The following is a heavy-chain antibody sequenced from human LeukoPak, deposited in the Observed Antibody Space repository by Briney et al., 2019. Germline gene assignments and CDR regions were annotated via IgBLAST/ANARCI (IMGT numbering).Heavy chain of an antibody. J-gene: IGHJ3*01. CDR3: ARKQYGSEYVFDV. CDR2: IGGSSRTI. V-gene: IGHV3-48*03. Sequence: PGGSLRLSCAASGFTFSSYEMNWVRQAPGKGLEWVSYIGGSSRTIYYADSVKGRFTISRDNAKNSLYLQMNSLRAEDTAVYYCARKQYGSEYVFDVWGQGTMVTVSS. CDR1: GFTFSSYE. D-gene: IGHD3-10*01.